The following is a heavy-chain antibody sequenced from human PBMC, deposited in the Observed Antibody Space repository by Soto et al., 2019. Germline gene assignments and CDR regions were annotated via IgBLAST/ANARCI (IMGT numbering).Heavy chain of an antibody. D-gene: IGHD6-13*01. CDR2: VIPIFGTA. CDR3: AAAERGWYYYYGMDV. CDR1: GGTFSSYA. V-gene: IGHV1-69*13. J-gene: IGHJ6*02. Sequence: GASVKVSCKASGGTFSSYAISWVRQAPGQGLEWMGGVIPIFGTANYAQKFQGRVTITADESTSTAYMELSSLRSEDTAVYYCAAAERGWYYYYGMDVWGQGTTVTVSS.